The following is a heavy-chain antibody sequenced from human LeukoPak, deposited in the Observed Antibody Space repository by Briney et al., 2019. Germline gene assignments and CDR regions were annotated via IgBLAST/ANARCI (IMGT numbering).Heavy chain of an antibody. V-gene: IGHV1-18*04. J-gene: IGHJ4*02. D-gene: IGHD4/OR15-4a*01. CDR2: ISAYNGNT. Sequence: AVKVTCKSSAYTFTSYGNSRVRQPPAQGLEWMGLISAYNGNTNYAQKLQGRVTMTTDTSTSTGYMELRSLRSDDTAVYYCARDLEVLWCYGPGDTADYWGQGTLVTVSS. CDR1: AYTFTSYG. CDR3: ARDLEVLWCYGPGDTADY.